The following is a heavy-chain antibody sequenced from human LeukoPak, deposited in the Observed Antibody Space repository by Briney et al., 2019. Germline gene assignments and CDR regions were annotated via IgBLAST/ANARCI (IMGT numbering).Heavy chain of an antibody. CDR2: ISGDGDST. J-gene: IGHJ6*03. CDR3: AKLEGSGWSGYMDV. Sequence: GGSLRLSCLASGFTFSNYAMNWVRQAPGKGLEWVSAISGDGDSTYYADSVRGRFIISRDTFKNTLFLQLNSLRAEDTAIYYCAKLEGSGWSGYMDVWGKGTTVIVS. CDR1: GFTFSNYA. D-gene: IGHD6-19*01. V-gene: IGHV3-23*01.